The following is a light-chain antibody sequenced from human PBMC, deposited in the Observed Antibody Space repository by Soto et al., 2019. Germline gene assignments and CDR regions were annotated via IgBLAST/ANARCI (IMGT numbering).Light chain of an antibody. V-gene: IGKV3-20*01. CDR2: AAS. CDR1: QSVSNNY. CDR3: KQYGSSGT. Sequence: VLTQSPGTLSLSPGDRATLSCRASQSVSNNYLAWYQQKPGQAPRLLIYAASNRATGIPDRFSGSGSGTEFTLTIRRLEPEDFAVYYCKQYGSSGTCGQGTKVDIK. J-gene: IGKJ1*01.